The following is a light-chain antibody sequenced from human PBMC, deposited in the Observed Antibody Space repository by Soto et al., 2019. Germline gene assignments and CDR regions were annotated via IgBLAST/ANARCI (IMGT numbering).Light chain of an antibody. CDR1: QSISAY. Sequence: DIQMTQSPSSLSASVGDRVTITCRASQSISAYLNWYQHKPGKAPKLLIYAASSLQSGVPSRFSGSGSGTDFTLTISSLQPEEFATYYCQQSYGTPYTFGQGTKLEIK. V-gene: IGKV1-39*01. J-gene: IGKJ2*01. CDR3: QQSYGTPYT. CDR2: AAS.